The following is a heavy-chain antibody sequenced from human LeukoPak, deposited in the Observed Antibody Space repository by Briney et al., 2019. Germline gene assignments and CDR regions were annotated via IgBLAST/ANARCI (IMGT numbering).Heavy chain of an antibody. CDR2: ISYDGSNK. V-gene: IGHV3-30*03. D-gene: IGHD6-6*01. Sequence: GGSLRLSYAASGFTFSTYGMHWVRQAPGKGLEWVAVISYDGSNKYYADSVKGRFTISRDNAKNTLYLQMNSLRAEDTAVYYCARDGYSSSFYFDYWGQGTLVTVSS. CDR1: GFTFSTYG. J-gene: IGHJ4*02. CDR3: ARDGYSSSFYFDY.